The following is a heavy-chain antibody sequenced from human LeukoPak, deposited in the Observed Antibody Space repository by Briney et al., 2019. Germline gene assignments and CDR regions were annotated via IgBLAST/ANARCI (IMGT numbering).Heavy chain of an antibody. CDR1: GYTFTGYY. CDR2: INPNSGGT. J-gene: IGHJ4*02. Sequence: ASVKVSCKASGYTFTGYYMHWVRQAPGQGLEWMGWINPNSGGTNYAQKFQGRVTMTRDTSISTAYMELSRLRSDDTAVYYCARVTSHYSSSFSYWGQGTLVTVSS. CDR3: ARVTSHYSSSFSY. D-gene: IGHD6-13*01. V-gene: IGHV1-2*02.